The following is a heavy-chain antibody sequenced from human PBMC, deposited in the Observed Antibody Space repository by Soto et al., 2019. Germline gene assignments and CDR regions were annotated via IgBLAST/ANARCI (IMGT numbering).Heavy chain of an antibody. CDR1: GYTFTSYY. V-gene: IGHV1-46*03. D-gene: IGHD2-15*01. CDR3: ARDGGWKCSGGSCPSSYYYYGMDV. Sequence: GASVKVSCKASGYTFTSYYMHWVRQAPGQGLEWMGIINPSGGSTSYAQKFRGRVTMTRDTSTSTVYMELSSLRSEDTAVYYCARDGGWKCSGGSCPSSYYYYGMDVWGQGTTVTVSS. J-gene: IGHJ6*02. CDR2: INPSGGST.